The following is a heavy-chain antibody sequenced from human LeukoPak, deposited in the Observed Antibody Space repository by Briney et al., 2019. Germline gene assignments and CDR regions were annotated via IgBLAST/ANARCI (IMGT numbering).Heavy chain of an antibody. Sequence: SETLSLTCAVSGGSISSGGYSWSWIRQPPGKGLEWIGYIYHSGSTYYNPSLKSRVTISVDRSKNQFSLKLTSVTVADTATYYCVRQGTNSGYYLLDYWGQGHLVIVSS. CDR3: VRQGTNSGYYLLDY. CDR2: IYHSGST. D-gene: IGHD3-22*01. V-gene: IGHV4-30-2*02. CDR1: GGSISSGGYS. J-gene: IGHJ4*02.